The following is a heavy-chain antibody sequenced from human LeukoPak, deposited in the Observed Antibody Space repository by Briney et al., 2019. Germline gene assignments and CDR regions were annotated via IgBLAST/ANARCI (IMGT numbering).Heavy chain of an antibody. CDR2: IYYSGST. Sequence: SETLSLTCTVSGGSISSYYWSWIRQPPGKGLEWIGYIYYSGSTNYNPSLKSRVTISVDTSKNQFSLKLSSVTAADTAVYYCAREYSSGWMKYYFDYWGQGTLVTVSS. J-gene: IGHJ4*02. D-gene: IGHD6-19*01. CDR1: GGSISSYY. CDR3: AREYSSGWMKYYFDY. V-gene: IGHV4-59*12.